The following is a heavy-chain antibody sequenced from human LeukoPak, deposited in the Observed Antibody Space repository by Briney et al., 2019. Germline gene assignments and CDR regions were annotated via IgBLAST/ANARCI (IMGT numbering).Heavy chain of an antibody. CDR2: ISYDGSNK. Sequence: GGSLRLSCAASGFTFSSYGMHWVRQAPGKGLEWVAVISYDGSNKYYADSVKGRFTISRDNSKNTLYLEMNSLRAEDTAVYYCARDQIYCSGGFCYFEYWGQGTLVTVSS. J-gene: IGHJ4*02. V-gene: IGHV3-30*03. D-gene: IGHD2-15*01. CDR1: GFTFSSYG. CDR3: ARDQIYCSGGFCYFEY.